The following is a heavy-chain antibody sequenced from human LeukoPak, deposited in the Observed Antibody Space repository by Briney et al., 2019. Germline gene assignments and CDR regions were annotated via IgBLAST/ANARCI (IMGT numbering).Heavy chain of an antibody. CDR2: ISGSGGST. J-gene: IGHJ6*02. CDR1: GFTFSSYA. V-gene: IGHV3-23*01. D-gene: IGHD1-26*01. Sequence: PGGSLRLSCAASGFTFSSYAMSWVRQAPGKGLEWVSAISGSGGSTYYADSVKGRFTISRDNSKNTLYLQMNSLRAEDTAVYYCAKTRGLVGATTYYCYGMDVWGQGTTVTVS. CDR3: AKTRGLVGATTYYCYGMDV.